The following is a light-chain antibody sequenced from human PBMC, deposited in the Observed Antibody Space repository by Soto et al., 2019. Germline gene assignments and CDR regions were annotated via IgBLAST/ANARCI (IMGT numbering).Light chain of an antibody. CDR3: SSYTNINTRACV. CDR2: GVS. J-gene: IGLJ1*01. Sequence: QSALTQPASVSGSPGQSITISCTGTSSDVGGYNSVSWYQQHPGKAPKLMIYGVSYRPSGVSNRFSGSKSGNTASLTISGLQAEDEGDYYCSSYTNINTRACVFGTGTKVTVL. V-gene: IGLV2-14*01. CDR1: SSDVGGYNS.